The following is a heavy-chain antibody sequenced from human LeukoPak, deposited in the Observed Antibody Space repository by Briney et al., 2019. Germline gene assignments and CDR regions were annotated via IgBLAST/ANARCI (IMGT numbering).Heavy chain of an antibody. CDR2: TDSTGSDT. CDR3: ARAFSYSSV. D-gene: IGHD3-10*01. CDR1: GFTLSSYW. V-gene: IGHV3-74*01. Sequence: GGSLRLSCAASGFTLSSYWMHWVRQTPGEGLVWISGTDSTGSDTRYAESVKGRFTISRDNARNTLYLQMDGLRAEDTAVYYCARAFSYSSVWGQGTTVTVSS. J-gene: IGHJ6*02.